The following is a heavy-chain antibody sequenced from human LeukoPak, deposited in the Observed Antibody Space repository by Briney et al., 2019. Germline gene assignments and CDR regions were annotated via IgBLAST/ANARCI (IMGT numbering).Heavy chain of an antibody. J-gene: IGHJ4*02. V-gene: IGHV3-30*02. Sequence: PGGSLRLSCEASGLSFSKYGMHWVRQAPGKGLECMAYIRYDGINKYYADSMRGRITISRDNSKNTLYLQMNSLRPEDTAVYYCASNEGYWGQGTLVTVSS. CDR1: GLSFSKYG. CDR2: IRYDGINK. CDR3: ASNEGY.